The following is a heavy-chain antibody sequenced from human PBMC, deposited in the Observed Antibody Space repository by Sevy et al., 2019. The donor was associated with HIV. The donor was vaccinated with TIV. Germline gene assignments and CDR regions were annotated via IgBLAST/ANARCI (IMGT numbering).Heavy chain of an antibody. CDR2: IRNTDNTI. J-gene: IGHJ4*02. V-gene: IGHV3-48*02. D-gene: IGHD6-19*01. CDR3: ARDLGWRYCDY. CDR1: GFNFRGYS. Sequence: GGSLRLSCVASGFNFRGYSMHWVRQAPGKGLEWVLYIRNTDNTIFYADSVKGRFTISRDNAKDSLYLQMNSLRDEDTALYYCARDLGWRYCDYWGQGTLVTVSS.